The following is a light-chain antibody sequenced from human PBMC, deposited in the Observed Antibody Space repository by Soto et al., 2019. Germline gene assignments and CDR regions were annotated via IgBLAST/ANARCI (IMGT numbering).Light chain of an antibody. Sequence: QSVLTQPPSASGTPGQRVSISCSGSSSNIGSNPVNWYQQVPGMAPKLLVYSNNQRPSGVPDRFSGSKSGTSASLAISGLQSEDEADYYCAAWDDSLNGVVFGGGTKLTVL. CDR1: SSNIGSNP. V-gene: IGLV1-44*01. CDR3: AAWDDSLNGVV. J-gene: IGLJ2*01. CDR2: SNN.